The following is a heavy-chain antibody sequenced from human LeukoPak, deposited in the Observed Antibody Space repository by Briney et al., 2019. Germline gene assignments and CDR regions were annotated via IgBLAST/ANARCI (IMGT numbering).Heavy chain of an antibody. J-gene: IGHJ4*02. CDR3: VSQVYSDYNVGS. Sequence: ASVKVSCKASGNTFNSYYMHWVRQAPGQGLEWMGIINPSGGSTDYAQKFQGRVTMNRDTSTSTVYMELSSLRSEDTAVYYCVSQVYSDYNVGSWGQGTLVTVSS. CDR1: GNTFNSYY. CDR2: INPSGGST. D-gene: IGHD5-12*01. V-gene: IGHV1-46*02.